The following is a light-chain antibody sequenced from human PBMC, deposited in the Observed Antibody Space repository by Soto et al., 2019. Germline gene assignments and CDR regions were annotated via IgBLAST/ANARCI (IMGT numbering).Light chain of an antibody. Sequence: VQMTQSHSTLSASVGDRVTITCRASQSISSWLAWYQQKPGKAPELLIYAASTLQSGVPSRFSGSGSGTEFTLTITSLQSEDFAVYYCQQFHNWPRTFGQGTKVAI. CDR1: QSISSW. CDR3: QQFHNWPRT. J-gene: IGKJ1*01. CDR2: AAS. V-gene: IGKV1-5*01.